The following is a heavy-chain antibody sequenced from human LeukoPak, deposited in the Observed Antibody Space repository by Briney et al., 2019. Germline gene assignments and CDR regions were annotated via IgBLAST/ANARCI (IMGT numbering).Heavy chain of an antibody. CDR3: AKDSGGTYFYYYYHMDV. J-gene: IGHJ6*03. CDR2: ITAGGATI. Sequence: PGGSLRLSCAASGFSFSTYAMSWVRQAPGKGLEWVSAITAGGATIYYADSVKGRFTVSRDNSKNTLYLHMNGLRADDTAVYYCAKDSGGTYFYYYYHMDVWGQGTTVTVSS. D-gene: IGHD1-26*01. CDR1: GFSFSTYA. V-gene: IGHV3-23*01.